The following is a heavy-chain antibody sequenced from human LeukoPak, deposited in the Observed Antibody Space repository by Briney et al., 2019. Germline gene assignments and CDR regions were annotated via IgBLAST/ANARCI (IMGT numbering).Heavy chain of an antibody. CDR3: AKHLQQWLVQGDAFDI. CDR2: IYSGGST. J-gene: IGHJ3*02. D-gene: IGHD6-19*01. Sequence: GGSLRLSCAASGFTVSSNYMSWVRQAPGKGLEWVSVIYSGGSTYYADSVKGRFTISRDNSKNTLYLQMNSLRAEDTAVYYCAKHLQQWLVQGDAFDIWGQGTMVTVSS. V-gene: IGHV3-53*01. CDR1: GFTVSSNY.